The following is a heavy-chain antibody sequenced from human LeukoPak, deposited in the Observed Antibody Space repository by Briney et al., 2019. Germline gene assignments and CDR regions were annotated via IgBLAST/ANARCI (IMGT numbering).Heavy chain of an antibody. V-gene: IGHV1-18*01. CDR3: ATPYSSSWYGGSDAFDI. CDR1: GYTFTSYG. J-gene: IGHJ3*02. CDR2: ISAYNGNT. Sequence: ASVKVSCKASGYTFTSYGISWVRQAPGQGLEWMGWISAYNGNTNYAQKLQGRVTMTTDTSTSTAYMELRSLRSDDTAVYYCATPYSSSWYGGSDAFDIWGQGTMVTVPS. D-gene: IGHD6-13*01.